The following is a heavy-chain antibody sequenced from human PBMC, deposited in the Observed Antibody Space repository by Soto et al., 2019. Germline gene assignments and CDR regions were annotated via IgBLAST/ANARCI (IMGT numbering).Heavy chain of an antibody. V-gene: IGHV3-23*01. CDR1: GFTFSSYP. J-gene: IGHJ6*02. CDR3: AKEDYGMDV. Sequence: EVQLLESGGGLVQPGGSLRLSCAASGFTFSSYPMSWVRQAPGKRLEWVSAISGSGGSSTYYADSVKGRFTISRDNSKNTLYLQMNSLRVEDTAVYYCAKEDYGMDVWGQGTTVTVSS. CDR2: ISGSGGSST.